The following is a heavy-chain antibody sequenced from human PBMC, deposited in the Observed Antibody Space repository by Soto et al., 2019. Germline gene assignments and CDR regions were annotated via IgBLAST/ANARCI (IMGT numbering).Heavy chain of an antibody. CDR3: AKGNTAGYYYYMDV. D-gene: IGHD6-13*01. J-gene: IGHJ6*03. CDR2: ISSSGGDT. CDR1: GFTFSSYA. Sequence: SLRLSCAASGFTFSSYAMSWVRQAPGKGLEWVSAISSSGGDTYYADSVKGRFTISRDNSKNTLYLQMNSLRAEDTAVYYCAKGNTAGYYYYMDVWGKGTTVTVSS. V-gene: IGHV3-23*01.